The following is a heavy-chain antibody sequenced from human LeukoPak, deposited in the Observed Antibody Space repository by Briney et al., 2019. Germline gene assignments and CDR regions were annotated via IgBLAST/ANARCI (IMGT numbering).Heavy chain of an antibody. V-gene: IGHV4-31*03. Sequence: KTSETLSLTCTVSGGSISSGGYYWSWIRQHPGKGLEWIGYIYYSGSTYYNPSLKSRVTISVDTSKNQFSLKLSSVTAADTAVYYCARERGAAANNWFDPWGQGTLVTVSS. CDR3: ARERGAAANNWFDP. CDR1: GGSISSGGYY. J-gene: IGHJ5*02. CDR2: IYYSGST. D-gene: IGHD6-13*01.